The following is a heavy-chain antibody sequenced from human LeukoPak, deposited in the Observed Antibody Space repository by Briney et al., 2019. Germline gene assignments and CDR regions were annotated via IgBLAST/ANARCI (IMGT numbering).Heavy chain of an antibody. J-gene: IGHJ5*02. D-gene: IGHD1-1*01. CDR2: IYYTGRT. Sequence: SETLSLTCTVSGVSISSSSHSWGWIRQPPGKGLEWTGTIYYTGRTYYNPSLESRLTISVDTSKNQFSLKLTSVTAADTAIYYCAQSLGSGNWIGNWFDPWGQGTLVTVSS. CDR3: AQSLGSGNWIGNWFDP. CDR1: GVSISSSSHS. V-gene: IGHV4-39*01.